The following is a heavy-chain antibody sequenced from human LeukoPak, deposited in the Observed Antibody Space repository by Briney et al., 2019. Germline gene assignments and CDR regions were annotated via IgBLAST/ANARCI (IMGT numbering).Heavy chain of an antibody. CDR2: IYYSGST. Sequence: SETLSLTCAVYGGSFSGYYWSWIRQPPGKGLEWIGYIYYSGSTNYNPSLKSRVTISVDTSKNQFSLKLSSVTAADTAVYYCARGTRSSSWSNKDRNRFDPWGQGTLVTVSS. CDR1: GGSFSGYY. CDR3: ARGTRSSSWSNKDRNRFDP. D-gene: IGHD6-13*01. J-gene: IGHJ5*02. V-gene: IGHV4-59*01.